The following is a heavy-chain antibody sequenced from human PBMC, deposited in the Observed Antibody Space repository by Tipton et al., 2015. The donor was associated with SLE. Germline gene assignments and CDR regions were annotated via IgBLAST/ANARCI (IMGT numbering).Heavy chain of an antibody. D-gene: IGHD7-27*01. V-gene: IGHV4-39*07. CDR2: ISYSGAT. Sequence: TLSLTCTVSGGSISSGSHYWDWIRQPPGKGLMLIGSISYSGATSYNPSLKSRVTISVDTSKNHFSLSLISVTAADTAVYYCARLTPWGYDYWGPGMLVTVSS. CDR3: ARLTPWGYDY. CDR1: GGSISSGSHY. J-gene: IGHJ4*02.